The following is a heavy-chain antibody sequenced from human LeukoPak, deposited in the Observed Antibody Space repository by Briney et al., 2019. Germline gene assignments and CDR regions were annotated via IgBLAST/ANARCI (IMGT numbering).Heavy chain of an antibody. J-gene: IGHJ4*02. D-gene: IGHD5-24*01. Sequence: GGSLRLSCAASGFTFSSYSMNWVRQAPGKGLEWVSSISSSSNYIYYADSVKGRFTISRDNAKNSLYLQMDSLRAEDTAVFYCARDKRQERWPDYWGQGTLVTVSS. V-gene: IGHV3-21*01. CDR1: GFTFSSYS. CDR2: ISSSSNYI. CDR3: ARDKRQERWPDY.